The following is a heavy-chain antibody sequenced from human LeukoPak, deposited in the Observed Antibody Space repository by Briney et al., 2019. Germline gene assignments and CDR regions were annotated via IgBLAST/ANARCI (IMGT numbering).Heavy chain of an antibody. CDR3: TKEGLPSGSSWSAWFDP. CDR1: GFTFSSYW. J-gene: IGHJ5*02. V-gene: IGHV3-7*01. Sequence: GGSLRLSCAASGFTFSSYWMSWVRQAPGKGLEWVANIKQDGSEKYYADSVKGRFTISRDNSKNTLYLQMNSLRAEDTAVYYCTKEGLPSGSSWSAWFDPWGQGTLVTVSS. CDR2: IKQDGSEK. D-gene: IGHD3-10*01.